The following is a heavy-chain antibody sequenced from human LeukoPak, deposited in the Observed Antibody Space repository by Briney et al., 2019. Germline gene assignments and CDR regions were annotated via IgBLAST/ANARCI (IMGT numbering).Heavy chain of an antibody. D-gene: IGHD2/OR15-2a*01. CDR3: AKAFLGDVEGFDF. Sequence: GGSLRLSCEGSGFTFRSYGMHWVRQAPGKGLEWVAFIWYDANNKYHADSVKGRFTISRDNSKNTLYLQMNSLRAEDAAVYYCAKAFLGDVEGFDFWGQGTLVTVSS. J-gene: IGHJ3*01. V-gene: IGHV3-30*02. CDR2: IWYDANNK. CDR1: GFTFRSYG.